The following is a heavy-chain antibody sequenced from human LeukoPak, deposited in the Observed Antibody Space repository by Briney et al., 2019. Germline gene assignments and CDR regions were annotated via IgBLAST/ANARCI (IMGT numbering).Heavy chain of an antibody. V-gene: IGHV1-2*02. Sequence: GASVKVSCKASGCTFTGYYMHWVRQAPGQGLEWMGWINPNSGGTNYAQKFQSRVTMTRDTSISTAYMELSRLRSDDTAVYYCARLIGSRGYCSGGSCRQRFDPWGQGTLVTVSS. CDR3: ARLIGSRGYCSGGSCRQRFDP. J-gene: IGHJ5*02. CDR1: GCTFTGYY. CDR2: INPNSGGT. D-gene: IGHD2-15*01.